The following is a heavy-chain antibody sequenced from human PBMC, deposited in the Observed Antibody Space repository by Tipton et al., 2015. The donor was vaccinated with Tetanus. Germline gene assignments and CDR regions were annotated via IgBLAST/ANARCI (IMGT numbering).Heavy chain of an antibody. Sequence: SLRLSCAASGFTFSSYSMNWVRQAPGKGLEWVSYISSSSSTIYYADSVKGRFTISRDNAKNSLYLQVNSLRAEDTAVYFCARVASWVSAFFDHWGQGTLVTVSS. CDR1: GFTFSSYS. CDR3: ARVASWVSAFFDH. CDR2: ISSSSSTI. D-gene: IGHD6-13*01. J-gene: IGHJ4*02. V-gene: IGHV3-48*04.